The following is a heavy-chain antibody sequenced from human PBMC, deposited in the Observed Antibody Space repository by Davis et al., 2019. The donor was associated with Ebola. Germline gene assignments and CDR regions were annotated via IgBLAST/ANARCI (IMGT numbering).Heavy chain of an antibody. J-gene: IGHJ2*01. CDR3: VRDPALVVTGGGWFFGL. Sequence: GESLKISCAASGFTFSSYSMNWVRQAPGKELEWVSFISSSSNYIYYADSVKGRFTVSRDNAKNSLYLQMNSLRAEDTAVYYCVRDPALVVTGGGWFFGLWGRGTLVTVSS. CDR1: GFTFSSYS. CDR2: ISSSSNYI. V-gene: IGHV3-21*01. D-gene: IGHD2-21*02.